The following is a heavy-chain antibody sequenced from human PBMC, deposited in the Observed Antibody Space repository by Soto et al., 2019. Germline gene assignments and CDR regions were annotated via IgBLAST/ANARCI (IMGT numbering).Heavy chain of an antibody. J-gene: IGHJ4*02. CDR2: ISRDGTNK. Sequence: QVQVVESGGGVVQPGRSLRLSCAASGFTFRSYAIHWVRQAPGKGLEWVAVISRDGTNKYYLASVKGGFTISRDNTTDTVYFQMNNMRDDDSAMFYCALSRSGVVADSFDFWGQGTRFTVSS. V-gene: IGHV3-30*14. D-gene: IGHD3-3*01. CDR1: GFTFRSYA. CDR3: ALSRSGVVADSFDF.